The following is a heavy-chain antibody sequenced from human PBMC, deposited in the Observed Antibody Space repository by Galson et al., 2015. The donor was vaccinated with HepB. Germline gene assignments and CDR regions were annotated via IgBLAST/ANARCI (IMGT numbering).Heavy chain of an antibody. Sequence: SLRLSCAASGFTFSSYAMSWVRQAPGKGLEWVSAISGSGGSTYYADSVKGRFTISRDNSKNTLYLQMNSLRAEDTAVYYCASLSSWYGHNWFDPWGQGTLVTVSS. CDR3: ASLSSWYGHNWFDP. CDR2: ISGSGGST. D-gene: IGHD6-13*01. CDR1: GFTFSSYA. V-gene: IGHV3-23*01. J-gene: IGHJ5*02.